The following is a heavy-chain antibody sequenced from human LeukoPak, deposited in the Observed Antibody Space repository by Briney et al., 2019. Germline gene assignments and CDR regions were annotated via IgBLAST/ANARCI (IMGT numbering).Heavy chain of an antibody. CDR3: AKGRYSSGWNWYFDL. CDR1: GFTFSSYG. J-gene: IGHJ2*01. CDR2: ISDDGSNK. D-gene: IGHD6-19*01. V-gene: IGHV3-30*18. Sequence: GGSLRLSCAASGFTFSSYGMHWVRQAPGKGLEWVAVISDDGSNKDYADSVKGRFTISRDNSKNTLYLQMNSLRAEDTAVYYCAKGRYSSGWNWYFDLWGRGTLVTVSS.